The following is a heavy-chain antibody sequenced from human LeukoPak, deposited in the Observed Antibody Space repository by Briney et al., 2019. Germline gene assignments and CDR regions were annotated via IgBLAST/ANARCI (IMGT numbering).Heavy chain of an antibody. CDR2: IYSGGST. V-gene: IGHV3-53*01. CDR1: GFTVSSNY. CDR3: ARVSNYYYYYMDV. J-gene: IGHJ6*03. Sequence: HAGGSLRLSCAASGFTVSSNYMTWVRQAPGKGLEWVSVIYSGGSTYYADSVKGRFTISRDNSKNTLYLQMNSLRAEDTAVYYCARVSNYYYYYMDVWGKGTTVTVSS.